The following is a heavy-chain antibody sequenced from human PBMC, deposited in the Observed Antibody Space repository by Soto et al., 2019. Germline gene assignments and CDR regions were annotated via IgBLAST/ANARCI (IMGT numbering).Heavy chain of an antibody. CDR2: TYITGDT. Sequence: ETLSLTSSVSGGSVSGFYWSWIRQSAGKGLEWIGRTYITGDTNYNPSRKSRVTMKLDTSRHHLAIRLNSLIAADTAVYYCAREYTETVDGPMSVYVAWWGHGT. D-gene: IGHD6-19*01. J-gene: IGHJ4*01. CDR1: GGSVSGFY. CDR3: AREYTETVDGPMSVYVAW. V-gene: IGHV4-4*07.